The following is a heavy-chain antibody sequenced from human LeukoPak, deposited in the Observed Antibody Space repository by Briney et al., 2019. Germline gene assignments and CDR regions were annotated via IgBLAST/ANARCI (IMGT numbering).Heavy chain of an antibody. D-gene: IGHD5-18*01. CDR1: GGSISSYY. Sequence: SETLSLTCTVSGGSISSYYWSWIRQPAGKGLEWIGRIYTSGSTNYNPSLKSRVTMSVDTSKNQFSLKLSSVTAADTAVYYCARGEGNRYSYGIKFDYWGQGTLVTVSS. CDR3: ARGEGNRYSYGIKFDY. V-gene: IGHV4-4*07. J-gene: IGHJ4*02. CDR2: IYTSGST.